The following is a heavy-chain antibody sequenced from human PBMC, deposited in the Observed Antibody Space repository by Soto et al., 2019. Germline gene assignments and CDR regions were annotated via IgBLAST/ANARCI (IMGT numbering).Heavy chain of an antibody. CDR2: ISSRGDFT. J-gene: IGHJ4*02. CDR1: GFNFNNYA. D-gene: IGHD3-10*01. Sequence: GSLRRSCAVSGFNFNNYAMSWVRQAPGKGLEWVSTISSRGDFTYYADAVKGRFTISRDNSKNTLFLQMNSLRAEDAALYYCVKDMTMVRGVLAYFFDYWGQGTLVTVSS. V-gene: IGHV3-23*01. CDR3: VKDMTMVRGVLAYFFDY.